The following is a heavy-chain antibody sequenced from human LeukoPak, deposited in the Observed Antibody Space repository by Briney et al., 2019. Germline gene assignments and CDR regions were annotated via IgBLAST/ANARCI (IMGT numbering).Heavy chain of an antibody. D-gene: IGHD3-22*01. V-gene: IGHV1-18*01. Sequence: ASVKVSCKTSGYTFTSHGIIWVRQAPGQGLEWMGWISAYNGNTKYAQKVQGRVTMTTDTSTSAAYMELSSLRSEDTALYYCASAQFYYGSSGPYYFDYWGQGTLVTVSS. CDR3: ASAQFYYGSSGPYYFDY. CDR1: GYTFTSHG. CDR2: ISAYNGNT. J-gene: IGHJ4*02.